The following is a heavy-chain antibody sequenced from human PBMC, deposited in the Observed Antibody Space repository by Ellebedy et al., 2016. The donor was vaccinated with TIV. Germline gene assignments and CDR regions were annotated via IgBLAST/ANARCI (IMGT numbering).Heavy chain of an antibody. Sequence: GESLKISCAASGFNFNEYNMHWVRQAPGKGLEWVAIISSDESRIYYAESVEGRFTVSRDNSKTTLYLQLANLRPDDTAIYYCGRDSPNMVEMGYGDHWGQGTLVTVSS. J-gene: IGHJ4*02. CDR1: GFNFNEYN. CDR3: GRDSPNMVEMGYGDH. D-gene: IGHD4/OR15-4a*01. V-gene: IGHV3-30*03. CDR2: ISSDESRI.